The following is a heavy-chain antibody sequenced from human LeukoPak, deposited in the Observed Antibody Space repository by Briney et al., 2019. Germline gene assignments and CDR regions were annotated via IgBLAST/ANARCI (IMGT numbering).Heavy chain of an antibody. CDR2: ISSSGSTI. Sequence: GGSLRLSCAASGFTFSTYEMNWVRQAPGKGLEWVSYISSSGSTIYYADSVKGRFTISRDNAKNSLYLQMNSLRAEDTAVYYCASNGPKGSGYAFDIWGQETMVTVSS. J-gene: IGHJ3*02. D-gene: IGHD6-25*01. CDR3: ASNGPKGSGYAFDI. V-gene: IGHV3-48*03. CDR1: GFTFSTYE.